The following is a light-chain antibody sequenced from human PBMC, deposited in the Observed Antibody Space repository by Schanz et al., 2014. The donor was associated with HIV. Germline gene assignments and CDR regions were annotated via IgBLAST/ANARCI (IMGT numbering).Light chain of an antibody. CDR3: QQYDRSSWT. CDR2: AAS. Sequence: DIQMTQSPSSLSASVGDRVTITCRASQSISSYLNWYQQTPGKAPKLLIYAASSLQSGVPSRFSGSGSGTDFTLTISSLQPEDFATYYCQQYDRSSWTFGLGTKVETK. J-gene: IGKJ1*01. CDR1: QSISSY. V-gene: IGKV1-39*01.